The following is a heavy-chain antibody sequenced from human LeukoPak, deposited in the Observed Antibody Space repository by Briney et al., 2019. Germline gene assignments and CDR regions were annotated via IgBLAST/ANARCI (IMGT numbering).Heavy chain of an antibody. Sequence: GGSLRLSCAASGFTFSSYAMSWVRQAPGKGLEWVSAISGSGGSTYYADSVKGRFTISRDNSGNTLYLQMNSLRAEDTAVYYCAKDWRQFFRGSYFDYWGQGTLVTVSS. J-gene: IGHJ4*02. CDR1: GFTFSSYA. CDR3: AKDWRQFFRGSYFDY. D-gene: IGHD3-16*01. V-gene: IGHV3-23*01. CDR2: ISGSGGST.